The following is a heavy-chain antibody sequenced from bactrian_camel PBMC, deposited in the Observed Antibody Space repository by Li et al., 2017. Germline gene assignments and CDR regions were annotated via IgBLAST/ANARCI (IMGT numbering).Heavy chain of an antibody. CDR3: AAEPYCTPLRGSIYFPTDYNY. D-gene: IGHD1*01. CDR2: IDSDGGT. CDR1: GRVAKNS. V-gene: IGHV3S53*01. Sequence: QLVESGGGSVQTGGSLKLSCASSGRVAKNSMGWFREAPGKEREGVAVIDSDGGTTYADSAKGRFTISKDNAKNALYLQMDSLKPEDSGMYYCAAEPYCTPLRGSIYFPTDYNYSGQGTQVTVS. J-gene: IGHJ4*01.